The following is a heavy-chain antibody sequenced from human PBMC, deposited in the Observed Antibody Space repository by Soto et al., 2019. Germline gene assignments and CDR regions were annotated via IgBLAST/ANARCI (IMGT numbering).Heavy chain of an antibody. CDR1: GYTFTSYD. CDR2: MNPNSGNT. V-gene: IGHV1-8*01. Sequence: QVQLVQSGAEVKKPGASVKVSCKASGYTFTSYDINWVRQATGQGLEWMGWMNPNSGNTGYAQKFQGRVTMTRNTSIRTAYMELSSLGSEDTAVYYCARARLHPNWFDPWGQGTLVTVSS. CDR3: ARARLHPNWFDP. D-gene: IGHD4-4*01. J-gene: IGHJ5*02.